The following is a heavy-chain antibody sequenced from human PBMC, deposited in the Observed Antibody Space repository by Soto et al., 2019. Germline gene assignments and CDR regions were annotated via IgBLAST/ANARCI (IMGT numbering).Heavy chain of an antibody. CDR1: GYTFTSYA. V-gene: IGHV1-3*01. J-gene: IGHJ3*02. CDR2: INAGNGNT. D-gene: IGHD3-22*01. Sequence: ASVKVSCKASGYTFTSYAMHWVRQAPGQRLEWMGWINAGNGNTKYSQKFQGRVTITRDTSASTAYMELSSLRAEDTAVYYCAGVLFYYYDSSGYYPHDAFDIWGQGTMVTVSS. CDR3: AGVLFYYYDSSGYYPHDAFDI.